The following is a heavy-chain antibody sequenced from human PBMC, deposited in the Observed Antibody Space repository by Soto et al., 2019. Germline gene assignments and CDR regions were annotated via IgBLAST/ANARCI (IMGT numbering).Heavy chain of an antibody. CDR2: IYYSGST. V-gene: IGHV4-39*01. D-gene: IGHD3-22*01. J-gene: IGHJ4*02. CDR1: GGSTSSSSYY. CDR3: ARHMYYYDSSGYKSVDY. Sequence: SETLSLTCTVSGGSTSSSSYYWGWIRQPPGKGLEWIGSIYYSGSTYYNPSLKSRVTISVDTSKNQFSLKLSSVTAADTAVYYCARHMYYYDSSGYKSVDYWGQGTLVTVSS.